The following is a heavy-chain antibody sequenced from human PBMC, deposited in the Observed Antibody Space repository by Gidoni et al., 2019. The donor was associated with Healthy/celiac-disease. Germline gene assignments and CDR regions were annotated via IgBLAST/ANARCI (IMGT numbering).Heavy chain of an antibody. D-gene: IGHD2-15*01. V-gene: IGHV1-69*06. CDR3: ARGRPLYCSGGSCYLNWFDP. J-gene: IGHJ5*02. CDR2: IIPIFGTA. CDR1: GGTFSSYA. Sequence: QVQLVQSGAEVKKPGSSVKVSCKASGGTFSSYAISWVRQAPGQGLEWMGGIIPIFGTATYAQKFQGSVTITADKSTSTAYMELSSLRSEDTAVYYCARGRPLYCSGGSCYLNWFDPWGQGTLVTVSS.